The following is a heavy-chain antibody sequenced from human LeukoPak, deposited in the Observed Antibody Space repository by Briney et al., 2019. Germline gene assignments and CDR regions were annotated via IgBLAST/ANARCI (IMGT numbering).Heavy chain of an antibody. CDR3: ARVARGSSWSQVDY. Sequence: PSETLSLTCTVSGGSISSYYWSWIRQPPGKGLEWIGYIYYSGSTNYNPSLKSRVTISVDTSKNQFSLKLSSVTAADTAVYYCARVARGSSWSQVDYWGQGTLVTVSS. CDR2: IYYSGST. CDR1: GGSISSYY. V-gene: IGHV4-59*12. D-gene: IGHD6-13*01. J-gene: IGHJ4*02.